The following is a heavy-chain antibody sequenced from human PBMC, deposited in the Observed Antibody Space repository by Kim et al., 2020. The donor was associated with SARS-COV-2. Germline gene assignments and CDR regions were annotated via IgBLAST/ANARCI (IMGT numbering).Heavy chain of an antibody. V-gene: IGHV3-74*01. J-gene: IGHJ6*02. CDR2: STK. CDR3: EGYYFGMDV. Sequence: STKTYEDSVKGRFTISRDGATNTLYLQMNSLRAEDTAVYYCEGYYFGMDVWGQGTTVTVSS.